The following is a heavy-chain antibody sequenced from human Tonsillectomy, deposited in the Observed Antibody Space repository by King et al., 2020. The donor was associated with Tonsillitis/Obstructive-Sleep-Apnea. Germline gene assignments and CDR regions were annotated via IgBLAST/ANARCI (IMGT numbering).Heavy chain of an antibody. Sequence: VQLVESGGGLVQPGGSLRLSCASSGFTFSSDAMSWVRQAPGKGLEWVSAISGSGGSTYYGDSVKGRFTISRANYKNPLYLQMNSLRAEDTAVYYCAKDYSQAGLYYFDYWGQGTLVTVSS. CDR3: AKDYSQAGLYYFDY. D-gene: IGHD2-15*01. CDR1: GFTFSSDA. V-gene: IGHV3-23*04. J-gene: IGHJ4*02. CDR2: ISGSGGST.